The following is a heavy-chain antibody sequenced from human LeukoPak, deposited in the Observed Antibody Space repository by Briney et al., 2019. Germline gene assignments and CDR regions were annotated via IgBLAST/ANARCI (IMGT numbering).Heavy chain of an antibody. CDR3: ARDLRQASFDY. CDR1: GFIFSSYA. J-gene: IGHJ4*02. Sequence: GRSLRLSCAASGFIFSSYAMHWVRQAPGKGLEWVAVISYDGSNKYYADSVKGRFTISRDNSKNTLYLQMNSLRAEDTAVYYCARDLRQASFDYWGQGTLVAVSS. CDR2: ISYDGSNK. V-gene: IGHV3-30*01.